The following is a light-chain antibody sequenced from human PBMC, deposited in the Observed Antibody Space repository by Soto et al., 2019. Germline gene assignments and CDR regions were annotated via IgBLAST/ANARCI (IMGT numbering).Light chain of an antibody. CDR2: LEGSGSY. CDR1: SGHSSYI. Sequence: QAVVTQSSSASASLGSSVKLTCTLSSGHSSYIIACHHQQPGKAPRYLMKLEGSGSYNKGSGVPDRFSGSSSGADRYLTISNLQFEDEANYYCETWDSNTRVFGGGTKLTVL. J-gene: IGLJ2*01. CDR3: ETWDSNTRV. V-gene: IGLV4-60*02.